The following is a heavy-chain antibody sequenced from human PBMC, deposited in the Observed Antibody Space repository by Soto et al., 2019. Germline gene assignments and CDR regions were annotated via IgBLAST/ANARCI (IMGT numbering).Heavy chain of an antibody. CDR3: AKXGSXXXXXSYLSS. Sequence: QVQLVESGGGVVRPGRSLRLSCSASGFIFSDYAMHWVRQAPGKGMEWVAVILFDGNKKYYADSVKGRFTISRDNSKNTLYLQMNSLRAEDTAVYYCAKXGSXXXXXSYLSSWXQGSLVTVSS. V-gene: IGHV3-30*18. CDR1: GFIFSDYA. D-gene: IGHD1-26*01. J-gene: IGHJ5*02. CDR2: ILFDGNKK.